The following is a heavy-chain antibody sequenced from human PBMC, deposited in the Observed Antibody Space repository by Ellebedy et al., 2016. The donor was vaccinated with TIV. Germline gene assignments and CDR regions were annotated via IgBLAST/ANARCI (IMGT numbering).Heavy chain of an antibody. J-gene: IGHJ6*02. D-gene: IGHD2-21*01. CDR3: AQAPLFAEIKLLGMDV. CDR1: GGSFSRSA. CDR2: IHPTFAPT. V-gene: IGHV1-69*13. Sequence: SVKVSCKGSGGSFSRSAVSWVRQAPGQGLEWMGGIHPTFAPTTYAQQFQGRVMITADESTSTAYMELNGLTSADTAVYYCAQAPLFAEIKLLGMDVWGQGTTVTVSS.